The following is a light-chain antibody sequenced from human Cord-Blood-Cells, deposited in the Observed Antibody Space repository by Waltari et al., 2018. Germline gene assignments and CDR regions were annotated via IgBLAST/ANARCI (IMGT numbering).Light chain of an antibody. Sequence: EIVLTQSPGTLSLSPGERATLSCRASQSVSSSYLAWYQQKPGQAPRLLIYGASSRATGIPDRFSCSGSVTDFTLTISSLEPADFAVYYCQQHGSSPPITFGPGTKVAIQ. CDR3: QQHGSSPPIT. J-gene: IGKJ3*01. V-gene: IGKV3-20*01. CDR1: QSVSSSY. CDR2: GAS.